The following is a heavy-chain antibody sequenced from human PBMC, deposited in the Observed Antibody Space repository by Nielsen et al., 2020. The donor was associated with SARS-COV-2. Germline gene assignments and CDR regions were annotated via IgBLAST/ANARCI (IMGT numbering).Heavy chain of an antibody. J-gene: IGHJ6*02. Sequence: GGSLRLSCAASGFTFSSYWMHWVRQAPGKGLVWVSRINSDGSSTSYADSVKGRFTISRDNAKNTLYLQMNSLRAEDTAVYYCARDYGYAGIVVVVAAFVGDYGMDVWCQGTTVTVSS. CDR3: ARDYGYAGIVVVVAAFVGDYGMDV. D-gene: IGHD2-15*01. CDR1: GFTFSSYW. CDR2: INSDGSST. V-gene: IGHV3-74*01.